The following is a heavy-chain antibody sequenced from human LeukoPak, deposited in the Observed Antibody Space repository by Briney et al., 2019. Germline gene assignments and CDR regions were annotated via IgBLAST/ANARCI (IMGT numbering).Heavy chain of an antibody. V-gene: IGHV4-59*08. Sequence: PSETLSLTCTVSGGSISSYYWSWIRQPPGKGLEWIGYIYYSESTNYNPSLKSRVTISVDTSKNQFSLKLSSVTAADTAVYYCARLVFGEFPYFDYWGQGTLVTVSS. CDR2: IYYSEST. CDR1: GGSISSYY. J-gene: IGHJ4*02. CDR3: ARLVFGEFPYFDY. D-gene: IGHD3-10*01.